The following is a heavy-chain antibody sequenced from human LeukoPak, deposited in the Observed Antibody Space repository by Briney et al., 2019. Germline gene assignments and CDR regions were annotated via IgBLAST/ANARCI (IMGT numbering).Heavy chain of an antibody. Sequence: TGGSLRLSCAASGFTFSGYAMSWVRQAPGKGLEWVSAVSGSGDSTYYADSVKGRFTISRGNSKNTLYLQMNSLRAEDTALYYCAKDSSIVVVTATPLDYWGQGILVTVSS. CDR2: VSGSGDST. D-gene: IGHD2-21*02. CDR1: GFTFSGYA. CDR3: AKDSSIVVVTATPLDY. J-gene: IGHJ4*02. V-gene: IGHV3-23*01.